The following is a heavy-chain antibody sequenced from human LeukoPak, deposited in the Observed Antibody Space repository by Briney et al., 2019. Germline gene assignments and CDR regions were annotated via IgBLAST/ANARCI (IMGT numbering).Heavy chain of an antibody. CDR1: GYTFTGYY. J-gene: IGHJ4*02. V-gene: IGHV1-2*02. D-gene: IGHD2-2*02. CDR2: INPNSGGT. Sequence: ASVKVSCKASGYTFTGYYMHWVRQAPGQGLEWMGWINPNSGGTNYAQKFQGRVTMTRDTSISTAYMELSRLRSDDTAVYYCARDLRCSSTSCYTVPYYWGQGTLVTVSS. CDR3: ARDLRCSSTSCYTVPYY.